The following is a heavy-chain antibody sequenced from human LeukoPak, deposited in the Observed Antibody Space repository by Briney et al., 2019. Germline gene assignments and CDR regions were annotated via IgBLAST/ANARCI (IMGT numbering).Heavy chain of an antibody. CDR1: GGSLNKYY. V-gene: IGHV4-59*12. CDR3: ARLGPSTSWLFDY. J-gene: IGHJ4*02. D-gene: IGHD6-13*01. CDR2: VYYSGNS. Sequence: SGTLSLTCTVSGGSLNKYYWSWIRQPPGKGLEGIGYVYYSGNSNHNPSLKSRVTISVDTSKNQFSLKLRSVTAADTAVYYCARLGPSTSWLFDYWGQGALVTVSS.